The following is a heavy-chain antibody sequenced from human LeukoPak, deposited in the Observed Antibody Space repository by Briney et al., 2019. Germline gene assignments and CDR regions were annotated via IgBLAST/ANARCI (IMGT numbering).Heavy chain of an antibody. CDR1: GFTFSSYA. D-gene: IGHD6-19*01. V-gene: IGHV3-30-3*01. CDR3: ARTGIAVADY. Sequence: GGSLRLSCAASGFTFSSYAMHWVRQAPGKGLEWVAVISYDGSNKYYADSVKGRFTISRDNSKNTLYLQMNSPRAEDTAVYYCARTGIAVADYWGQGTLVTVSS. CDR2: ISYDGSNK. J-gene: IGHJ4*02.